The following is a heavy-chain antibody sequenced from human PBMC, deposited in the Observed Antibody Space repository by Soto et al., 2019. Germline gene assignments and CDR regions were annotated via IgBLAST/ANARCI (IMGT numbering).Heavy chain of an antibody. CDR1: GYTFTSYA. Sequence: GASVKVSCKASGYTFTSYAMHWGRQAPGQRLEGVGWINAGNGNTKYSQKFQGRVTITRDTSASTAYMELSSLRSEDTAVYYCAREIIWFGELFHFDDWGQGTLVTVYS. D-gene: IGHD3-10*01. V-gene: IGHV1-3*01. CDR3: AREIIWFGELFHFDD. CDR2: INAGNGNT. J-gene: IGHJ4*02.